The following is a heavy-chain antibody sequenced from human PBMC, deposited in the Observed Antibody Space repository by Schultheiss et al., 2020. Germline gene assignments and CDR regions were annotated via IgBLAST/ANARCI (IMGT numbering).Heavy chain of an antibody. CDR1: GFTFSNAW. V-gene: IGHV3-30*03. D-gene: IGHD6-19*01. CDR3: ARDQSVAGPDY. Sequence: GESLKISCAASGFTFSNAWMSWVRQAPGKGLEWVAVISDDESNKSYADSVKGRFTISKNTLYLQMNSLRAEDTAVYYCARDQSVAGPDYWGQGTLVTVSS. CDR2: ISDDESNK. J-gene: IGHJ4*02.